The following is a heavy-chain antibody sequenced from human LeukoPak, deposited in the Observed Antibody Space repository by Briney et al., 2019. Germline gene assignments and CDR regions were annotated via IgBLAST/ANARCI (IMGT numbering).Heavy chain of an antibody. J-gene: IGHJ5*02. CDR2: TKSKTDGGTT. V-gene: IGHV3-15*01. Sequence: GGSLRLSCAASEFTFSNAWMSWVRQAPGKGLEWVGRTKSKTDGGTTDYAAPVKGRFTISRDDSKNTLYLQMNSLKTEDTAVYYCTTEWQVAYNSSSEAGWFDPWGQGTLVTVSS. CDR1: EFTFSNAW. D-gene: IGHD6-6*01. CDR3: TTEWQVAYNSSSEAGWFDP.